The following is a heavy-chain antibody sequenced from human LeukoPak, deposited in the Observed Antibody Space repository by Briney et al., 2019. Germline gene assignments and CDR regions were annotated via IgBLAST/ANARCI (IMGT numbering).Heavy chain of an antibody. J-gene: IGHJ2*01. Sequence: PSDTLSLTCTVSGGSISSYYWSWIRQPPGKGLEGIRYLYYSGSTNYSPSLKSRVTISVDTSKNQFCLKLSSVTSADTAVYYCARSGGSTVTTRYFDLWGRGTLVTVS. CDR3: ARSGGSTVTTRYFDL. CDR1: GGSISSYY. CDR2: LYYSGST. D-gene: IGHD4-17*01. V-gene: IGHV4-59*08.